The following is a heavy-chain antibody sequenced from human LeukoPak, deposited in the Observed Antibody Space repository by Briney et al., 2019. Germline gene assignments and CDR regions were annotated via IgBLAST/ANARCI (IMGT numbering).Heavy chain of an antibody. D-gene: IGHD5-18*01. CDR2: ISSSSRDI. CDR3: ARAFDTPMAVSSHY. V-gene: IGHV3-21*01. CDR1: GFTFSSYS. Sequence: PGGSLRLSCAASGFTFSSYSMNWVRQAPGKGLEWVSSISSSSRDINYADSVRGRFTISRDDAKNSLYLQMNGLRAEDTAVYYCARAFDTPMAVSSHYWGQGTLVTVSS. J-gene: IGHJ4*02.